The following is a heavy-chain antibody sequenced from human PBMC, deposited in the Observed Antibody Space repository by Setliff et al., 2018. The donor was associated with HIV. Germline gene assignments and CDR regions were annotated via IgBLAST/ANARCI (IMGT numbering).Heavy chain of an antibody. Sequence: PSETLSLTCAVYGGSFSGYHWNWIRQFPGKGLEWIGEINHTGNTQYNPSLKSRVTMSEETSKNQFSLKLKSVTAADTAIYFCARSHYNPNGYYYHADGFEIWGQGTMVTVSS. V-gene: IGHV4-34*01. D-gene: IGHD3-22*01. CDR2: INHTGNT. CDR1: GGSFSGYH. J-gene: IGHJ3*02. CDR3: ARSHYNPNGYYYHADGFEI.